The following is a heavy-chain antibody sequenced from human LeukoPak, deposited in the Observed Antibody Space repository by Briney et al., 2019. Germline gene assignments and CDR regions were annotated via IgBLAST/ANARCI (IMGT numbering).Heavy chain of an antibody. CDR3: ATYSTGFDI. CDR1: GGSFSDYY. CDR2: INHRGST. V-gene: IGHV4-34*01. Sequence: PSETLSLTCAVYGGSFSDYYRTWIRQPPGKGPEWIGEINHRGSTHYNPSLKSRVTIPVDTSKKQFSLKLSSVTAADTAVYYCATYSTGFDIWGQGTVVTVSS. J-gene: IGHJ3*02. D-gene: IGHD6-19*01.